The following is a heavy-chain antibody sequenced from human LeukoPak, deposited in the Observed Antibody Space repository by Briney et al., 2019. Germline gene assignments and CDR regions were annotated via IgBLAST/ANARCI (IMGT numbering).Heavy chain of an antibody. J-gene: IGHJ6*02. V-gene: IGHV3-23*01. CDR2: IRGSGGST. CDR1: GFTFSSYA. D-gene: IGHD6-13*01. CDR3: AKTSMVAGTSIGMDV. Sequence: GGSLRLSCAASGFTFSSYAMSWVRQAPGKGLEWVSAIRGSGGSTYYADSVKGRFTISRDNSKNTLYLQMNSLRAEDTAVYYCAKTSMVAGTSIGMDVWGQGTTVTVSS.